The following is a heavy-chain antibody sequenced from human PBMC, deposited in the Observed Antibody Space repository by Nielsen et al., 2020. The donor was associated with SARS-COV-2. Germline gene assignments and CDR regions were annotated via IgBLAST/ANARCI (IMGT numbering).Heavy chain of an antibody. J-gene: IGHJ6*02. CDR1: GGSISSSSYY. D-gene: IGHD6-19*01. CDR3: ARFTGSTYSSGWYNYYYGMDV. CDR2: IYYSGST. V-gene: IGHV4-61*01. Sequence: SETLSLTCTVSGGSISSSSYYWSWIRQPPGKGLEWIGYIYYSGSTNYNPSLKSRVTISVDTSKNQFSLKLSSVTAADTAVYYCARFTGSTYSSGWYNYYYGMDVWGQGTTVTVSS.